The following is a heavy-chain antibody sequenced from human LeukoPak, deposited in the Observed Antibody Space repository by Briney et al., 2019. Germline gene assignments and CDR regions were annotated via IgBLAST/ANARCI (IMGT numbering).Heavy chain of an antibody. Sequence: GESLRISCEGSGYSFTSYWITWVRQMPGKGLEWMGRIDPSDSYTNYSPSFQGHVTISADKSISTAYLQWSSLKASDSAIYYCAREPRGYCSGDSCWYYWGQGTLVTVSS. CDR2: IDPSDSYT. CDR1: GYSFTSYW. D-gene: IGHD2-15*01. J-gene: IGHJ4*02. CDR3: AREPRGYCSGDSCWYY. V-gene: IGHV5-10-1*01.